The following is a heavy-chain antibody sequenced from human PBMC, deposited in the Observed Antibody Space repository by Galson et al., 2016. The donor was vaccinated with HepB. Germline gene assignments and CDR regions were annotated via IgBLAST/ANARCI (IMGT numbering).Heavy chain of an antibody. CDR1: GFTFGQSW. D-gene: IGHD3-10*01. J-gene: IGHJ3*01. CDR2: IKRDGSAT. V-gene: IGHV3-7*01. Sequence: SLRLSCAASGFTFGQSWMTWVRQAPGKGLEWVANIKRDGSATSYVDSVMGRFTISRDNAKNSLYLQMNSLRAEDTAVYYCARDLTPRYGLDAFDLWGQGTMGTVSS. CDR3: ARDLTPRYGLDAFDL.